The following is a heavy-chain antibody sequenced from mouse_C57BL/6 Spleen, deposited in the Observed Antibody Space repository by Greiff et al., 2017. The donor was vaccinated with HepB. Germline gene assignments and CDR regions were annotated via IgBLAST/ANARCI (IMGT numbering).Heavy chain of an antibody. CDR2: IGPGSGST. Sequence: QVQLKQSGAELVKPGASVKISCKASGYTFTDYYINWVKQRPGQGLEWIGKIGPGSGSTYYNEKFKGKATLTADKSSSTDYMQISSQTSEDSAVYFCARDGNYYGSSYVAYWGQGTLVTVSA. V-gene: IGHV1-77*01. CDR1: GYTFTDYY. J-gene: IGHJ3*01. CDR3: ARDGNYYGSSYVAY. D-gene: IGHD1-1*01.